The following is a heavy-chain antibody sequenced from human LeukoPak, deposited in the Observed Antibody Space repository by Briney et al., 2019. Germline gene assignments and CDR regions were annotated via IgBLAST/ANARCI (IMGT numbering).Heavy chain of an antibody. V-gene: IGHV3-20*04. J-gene: IGHJ4*02. CDR1: GFTYDDYG. CDR3: ARAFKYSMSAYYFDY. Sequence: GGSLRLSCAASGFTYDDYGMSWVRQAPGKGLKWVSGINWNGGSTGYADSVKGRFTISRDNAKNSLYLQMNSLRAEDTPLYYCARAFKYSMSAYYFDYWGQGTLVTVSS. D-gene: IGHD2-21*01. CDR2: INWNGGST.